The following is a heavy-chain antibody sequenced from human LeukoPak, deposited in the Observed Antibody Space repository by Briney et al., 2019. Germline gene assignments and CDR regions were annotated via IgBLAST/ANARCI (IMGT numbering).Heavy chain of an antibody. D-gene: IGHD4-23*01. CDR3: ARVADYGGNSGGFVDY. CDR2: IYPGDSDT. J-gene: IGHJ4*02. V-gene: IGHV5-51*01. CDR1: GYSFTSYW. Sequence: GESLKISCKGSGYSFTSYWIGWVRQMPGKGLEWMGIIYPGDSDTRYSPSFQGQVTISADKSISTAYLQWSSLKASDTAMYYCARVADYGGNSGGFVDYWGQGTLVTVSS.